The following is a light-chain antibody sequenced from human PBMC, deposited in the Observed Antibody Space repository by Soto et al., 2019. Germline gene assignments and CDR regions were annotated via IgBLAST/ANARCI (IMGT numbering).Light chain of an antibody. V-gene: IGKV3-20*01. CDR1: QSVSSSY. J-gene: IGKJ2*01. CDR2: GAS. CDR3: QQYGSSPGYT. Sequence: EIVLTQSPAILSLSPGERATLSCRASQSVSSSYLAWYQQKPGQAPRLLIYGASSRATGIPDRFSGSGSGTDFTLTISRLEPEDFAVYYCQQYGSSPGYTFGQGTKLEIK.